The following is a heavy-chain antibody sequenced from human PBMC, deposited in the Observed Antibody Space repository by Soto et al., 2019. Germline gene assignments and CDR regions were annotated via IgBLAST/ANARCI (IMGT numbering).Heavy chain of an antibody. J-gene: IGHJ5*02. CDR2: TYYRSKWYN. CDR3: ASRVVGYCSGGSQNWFDP. V-gene: IGHV6-1*01. D-gene: IGHD2-15*01. CDR1: GDSVSSNSAA. Sequence: SQTLSLTCAISGDSVSSNSAAWNWIRQSPSRGLEWLGRTYYRSKWYNDYAVSVKSRITINPDTSKNQFSLQLNSVTPEDTAVYYCASRVVGYCSGGSQNWFDPWGQGTLVTVSS.